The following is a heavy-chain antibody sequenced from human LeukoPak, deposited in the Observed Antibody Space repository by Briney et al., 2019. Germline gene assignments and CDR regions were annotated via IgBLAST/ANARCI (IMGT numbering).Heavy chain of an antibody. CDR1: GYSLTSNW. D-gene: IGHD1-26*01. CDR3: ATYLRGTYRINC. CDR2: IYPGDSHT. J-gene: IGHJ4*02. V-gene: IGHV5-51*01. Sequence: GESLNISCKGSGYSLTSNWIGWVRQMPGKGLDWMAIIYPGDSHTIYSPSFQGQVTISADKSISTAYLQWSSLKASDTAMYYCATYLRGTYRINCWGQGTLVTVSS.